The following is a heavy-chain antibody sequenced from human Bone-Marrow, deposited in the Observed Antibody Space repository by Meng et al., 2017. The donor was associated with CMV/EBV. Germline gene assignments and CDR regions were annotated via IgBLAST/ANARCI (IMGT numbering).Heavy chain of an antibody. D-gene: IGHD3-3*01. CDR1: GGSFSGYY. J-gene: IGHJ4*02. CDR2: INHSGST. V-gene: IGHV4-34*01. Sequence: SETLSLTCAVYGGSFSGYYWSWIRQPPGKGLEWIGEINHSGSTNYNPSLKSRVTISVDTSKNQFSLKLSSVTAADTAVYYCARLSYDFWSGYYSHFDYWGQGTLVTVSS. CDR3: ARLSYDFWSGYYSHFDY.